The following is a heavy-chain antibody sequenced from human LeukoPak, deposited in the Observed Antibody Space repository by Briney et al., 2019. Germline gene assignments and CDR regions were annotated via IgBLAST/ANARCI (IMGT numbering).Heavy chain of an antibody. V-gene: IGHV3-48*02. J-gene: IGHJ4*02. CDR3: ARNEWADY. CDR1: GFTFSNFA. Sequence: GGSLRLSCAASGFTFSNFAMTWVRQAPGKGPEWVSYISGSSRTIYYADSVKGRFTIPRDNAKNSLYLQMNSLRDEDTAVYYCARNEWADYWGQGTLVTVSS. D-gene: IGHD1-26*01. CDR2: ISGSSRTI.